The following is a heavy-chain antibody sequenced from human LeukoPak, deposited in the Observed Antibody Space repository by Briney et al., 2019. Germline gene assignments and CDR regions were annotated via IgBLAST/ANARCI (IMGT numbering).Heavy chain of an antibody. J-gene: IGHJ4*02. Sequence: GKSLRLSCAASGLTLNNYGIHWVRQAPGKGLEWVAVISYDGSNKYYGDSVKGRFAISRDNSKNTLFLQMNSLRAEDTAVYYCTTLHFWGQGTLVTVSS. D-gene: IGHD3-3*02. CDR2: ISYDGSNK. CDR3: TTLHF. CDR1: GLTLNNYG. V-gene: IGHV3-30*03.